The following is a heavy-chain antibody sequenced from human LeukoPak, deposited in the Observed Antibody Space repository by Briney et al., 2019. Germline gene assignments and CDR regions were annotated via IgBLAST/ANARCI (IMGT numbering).Heavy chain of an antibody. CDR1: GGTFSTYA. Sequence: GSSVKVSCKASGGTFSTYAISWVRQAPGQGLEWMGWISAYNGNTNYAQKLQGRVTMTTDTSTSTAYMELRSLRSDDTAVYYCARDRSSRFDYWGQGTLVTVSS. V-gene: IGHV1-18*01. CDR2: ISAYNGNT. J-gene: IGHJ4*02. D-gene: IGHD6-13*01. CDR3: ARDRSSRFDY.